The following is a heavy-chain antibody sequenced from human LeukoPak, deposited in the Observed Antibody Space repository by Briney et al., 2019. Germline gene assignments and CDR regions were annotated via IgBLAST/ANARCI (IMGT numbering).Heavy chain of an antibody. CDR3: AREALNEYYYDSSGYYDP. CDR2: ISSSGSTI. J-gene: IGHJ5*02. D-gene: IGHD3-22*01. CDR1: GFTFSSYE. V-gene: IGHV3-48*03. Sequence: PGGSLRLSCAASGFTFSSYEMNWVRQAPGKGLEWGSYISSSGSTIYYADSVKGRFTISRDNAKNSLYLQMNSLRAEDTAVYYCAREALNEYYYDSSGYYDPWGQGTLVTVSS.